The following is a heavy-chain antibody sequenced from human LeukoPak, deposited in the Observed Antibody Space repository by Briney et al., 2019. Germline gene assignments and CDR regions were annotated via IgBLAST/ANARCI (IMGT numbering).Heavy chain of an antibody. J-gene: IGHJ4*02. Sequence: GGSLRLSCAASGFTFSSYSMNWVRQAPGKGLEWVSSISSGSSYIYYADSVKGRFTISRDNAKTSLYLQMNSLRAEDTAVYYCARVSQYGGEGIDYWGQGTLATVSS. CDR3: ARVSQYGGEGIDY. CDR2: ISSGSSYI. D-gene: IGHD3-16*01. CDR1: GFTFSSYS. V-gene: IGHV3-21*01.